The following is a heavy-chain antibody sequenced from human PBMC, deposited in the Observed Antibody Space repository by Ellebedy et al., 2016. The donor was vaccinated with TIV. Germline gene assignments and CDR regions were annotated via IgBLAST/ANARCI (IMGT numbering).Heavy chain of an antibody. Sequence: ASVKVSCKTSGYTFSSYGISWVRQAPGQGLEWMGWISVYNGDTYYAQKFQGRVSMTTDTSTSTAYMELRSVTFDDTALYYCAREGFDYWGQGTAVTVS. J-gene: IGHJ4*02. CDR3: AREGFDY. V-gene: IGHV1-18*04. CDR1: GYTFSSYG. CDR2: ISVYNGDT.